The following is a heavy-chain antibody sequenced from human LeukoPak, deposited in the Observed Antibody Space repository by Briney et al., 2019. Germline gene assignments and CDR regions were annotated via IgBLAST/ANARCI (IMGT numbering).Heavy chain of an antibody. CDR1: GGTFSSYA. J-gene: IGHJ6*02. V-gene: IGHV1-2*04. CDR3: ARDRGFYYGSGIPSYGMDV. CDR2: INPNSGGT. Sequence: ASVKVSCKASGGTFSSYAISWVRQAPGQGLEWMGWINPNSGGTNYAQKFQGWVTMTRDTSISTAYMELSRLRSDDTAVYYCARDRGFYYGSGIPSYGMDVWGQGTTVTVSS. D-gene: IGHD3-10*01.